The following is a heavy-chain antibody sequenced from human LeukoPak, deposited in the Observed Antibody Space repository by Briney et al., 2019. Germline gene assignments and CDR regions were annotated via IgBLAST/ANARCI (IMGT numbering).Heavy chain of an antibody. J-gene: IGHJ3*02. CDR3: ARGRGIVGATYAFDI. CDR1: GGTFSSYA. CDR2: FIPIFGTA. Sequence: SVKVSCKASGGTFSSYAISWVRQAPGQGLEWMGGFIPIFGTANYAQKFQGRVTITADESTSTAYMELSSLRSEDTAVYYCARGRGIVGATYAFDIWGQGTMVTVSS. D-gene: IGHD1-26*01. V-gene: IGHV1-69*01.